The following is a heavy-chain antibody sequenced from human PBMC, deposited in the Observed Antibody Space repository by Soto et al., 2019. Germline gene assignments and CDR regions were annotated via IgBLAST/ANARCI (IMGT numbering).Heavy chain of an antibody. D-gene: IGHD3-16*01. CDR1: GFTFDDYG. CDR2: INWNGGRT. Sequence: EVQLVESGGGVVRPGGSLRLSCAASGFTFDDYGMSWVRQAPGKGLEWVSGINWNGGRTGYADSVKGRVTIYRDNAKNSLYLQMNSLRAEDTALYHCAREKQADTPWGYYDMDVWGKGTTVTVSS. CDR3: AREKQADTPWGYYDMDV. V-gene: IGHV3-20*01. J-gene: IGHJ6*03.